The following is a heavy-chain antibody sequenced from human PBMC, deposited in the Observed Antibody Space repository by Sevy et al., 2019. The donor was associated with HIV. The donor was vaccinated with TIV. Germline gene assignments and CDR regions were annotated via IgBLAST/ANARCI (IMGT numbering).Heavy chain of an antibody. D-gene: IGHD6-19*01. J-gene: IGHJ4*02. CDR3: ARDPHSVLHWRSFDS. Sequence: GGSLRLSCEASGFTFTRYAFHWVRQAPGKGLEWVSGVSKEGTNKYYADSVKGRFTISRDNSRDTLYLQMQSLRAGDTAVYFCARDPHSVLHWRSFDSRGQGTLVTVS. CDR2: VSKEGTNK. CDR1: GFTFTRYA. V-gene: IGHV3-30-3*01.